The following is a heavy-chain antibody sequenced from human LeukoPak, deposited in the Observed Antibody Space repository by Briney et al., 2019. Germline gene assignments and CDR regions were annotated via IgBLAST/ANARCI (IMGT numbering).Heavy chain of an antibody. CDR3: AKYKQQLVRTNYFDY. Sequence: GGSLRLSCAASGFTFSSYAMSWVRQAPGKGLEGVSAISGSGCSTYYADSVKGRFTISRDNSKNTLYLQMNSLRAEDTAVYYCAKYKQQLVRTNYFDYWGQGTLVTVSS. CDR2: ISGSGCST. D-gene: IGHD6-13*01. CDR1: GFTFSSYA. J-gene: IGHJ4*02. V-gene: IGHV3-23*01.